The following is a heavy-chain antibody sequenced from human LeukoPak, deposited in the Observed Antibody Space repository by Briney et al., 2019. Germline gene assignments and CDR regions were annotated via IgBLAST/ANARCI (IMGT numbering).Heavy chain of an antibody. CDR3: ARDGIPGEGTLFDY. Sequence: KPSETLSLTCTVSGGSISSSNHYWGWIRQPPGKGLEWIGRIYTSGSTNYNPSLKSRVTMSVDTSKNQFSLKLNSVTAADTAVYYCARDGIPGEGTLFDYWGQGTLVTVSS. J-gene: IGHJ4*02. CDR2: IYTSGST. D-gene: IGHD1-7*01. CDR1: GGSISSSNHY. V-gene: IGHV4-39*07.